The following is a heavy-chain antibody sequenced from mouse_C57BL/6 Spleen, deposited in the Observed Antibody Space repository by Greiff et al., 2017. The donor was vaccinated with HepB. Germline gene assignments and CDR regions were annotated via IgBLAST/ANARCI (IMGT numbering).Heavy chain of an antibody. CDR2: IWSGGST. V-gene: IGHV2-2*01. CDR3: ARKDDYEGGYYAMDY. CDR1: GFSLTSYG. J-gene: IGHJ4*01. Sequence: VQLQQSGPGLVQPSQSLSITCTVSGFSLTSYGVHWVRQSPGKGLEWLGVIWSGGSTDYNAAFISRRSISKDNSKSQVFFKMNSRQADDTAIYYCARKDDYEGGYYAMDYWGQGTSVTVSS. D-gene: IGHD2-4*01.